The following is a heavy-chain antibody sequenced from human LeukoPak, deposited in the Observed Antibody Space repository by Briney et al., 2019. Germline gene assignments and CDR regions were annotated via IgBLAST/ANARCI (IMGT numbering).Heavy chain of an antibody. CDR3: ARRSSGYSNWFDP. Sequence: SETLSLTCTVSGGSISSHYWGWIRQPPGEGLEGIGYIYYGGSTNYNPSLKRRDTIYVDTSKNKFSLKLSSVTAADTAVYYCARRSSGYSNWFDPWGQGTLVTVSS. CDR2: IYYGGST. CDR1: GGSISSHY. J-gene: IGHJ5*02. V-gene: IGHV4-59*11. D-gene: IGHD3-22*01.